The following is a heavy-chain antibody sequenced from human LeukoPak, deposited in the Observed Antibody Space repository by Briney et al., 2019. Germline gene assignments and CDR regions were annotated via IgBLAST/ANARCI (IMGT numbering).Heavy chain of an antibody. V-gene: IGHV1-2*02. CDR2: INPNSGDT. Sequence: ASVKVSCKASGYTFTGYFMHWVRQAHGQGLEWMGWINPNSGDTNYAQNFQGRVTMTRDTSISTAYMELSSLRSDDTAVYYYARVKFPAKDAFDIWGQGTMVTVSS. J-gene: IGHJ3*02. CDR3: ARVKFPAKDAFDI. CDR1: GYTFTGYF.